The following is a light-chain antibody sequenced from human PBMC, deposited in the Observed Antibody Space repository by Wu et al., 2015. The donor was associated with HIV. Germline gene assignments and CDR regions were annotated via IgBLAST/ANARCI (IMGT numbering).Light chain of an antibody. CDR1: QSVNWY. Sequence: DILLTQSPATLSLSPGERATLSCRASQSVNWYLAWFQQKPGQVPRLLIYDSANRATGIPGRFSGSGSGTDFTHTINSLEPEDFAVHYCQQRSSWPWTFGQGTKVEIK. J-gene: IGKJ1*01. CDR3: QQRSSWPWT. CDR2: DSA. V-gene: IGKV3-11*01.